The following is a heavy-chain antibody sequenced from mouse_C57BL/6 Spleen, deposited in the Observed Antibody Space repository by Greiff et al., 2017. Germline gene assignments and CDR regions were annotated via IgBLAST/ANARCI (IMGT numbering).Heavy chain of an antibody. V-gene: IGHV1-39*01. CDR2: INPNYGTT. Sequence: VQLKQSGPELVKPGASVKISCKASGYSFTDYNMNWVKQSNGKSLEWIGVINPNYGTTSYNQKFKGKATLTVDQSSSTAYMQLNSLTSEDSAVYYCARNYGSAYYYAMDYWGQGTSVTVSS. CDR1: GYSFTDYN. J-gene: IGHJ4*01. D-gene: IGHD1-1*01. CDR3: ARNYGSAYYYAMDY.